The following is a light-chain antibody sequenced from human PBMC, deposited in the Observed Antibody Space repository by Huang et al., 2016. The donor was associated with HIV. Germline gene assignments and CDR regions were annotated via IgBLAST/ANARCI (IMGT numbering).Light chain of an antibody. CDR2: LGS. Sequence: DIVMTQSPLSLSVTPGEAASISFRSSQGLHHYNGYNYLHWFLQKPGQSPQLMISLGSNRASGVPDRFSGSGAGADFTLKISRVEAEDVGVYYCMQVLQPPFAFGPGTKVDIK. CDR1: QGLHHYNGYNY. V-gene: IGKV2-28*01. CDR3: MQVLQPPFA. J-gene: IGKJ3*01.